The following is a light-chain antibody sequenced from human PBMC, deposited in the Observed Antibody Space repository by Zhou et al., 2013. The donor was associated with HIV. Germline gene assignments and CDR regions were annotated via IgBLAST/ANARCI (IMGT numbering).Light chain of an antibody. V-gene: IGKV3D-20*02. CDR3: QQRGHWPPWT. Sequence: EIVMTQSPATLSVSPGERATLSCRASQSVSSSYLAWYQQKPGQAPRLLIYVHPPGLLASQTGSVAVGLDETSLSPSARLEPEDFAVYYCQQRGHWPPWTFG. CDR2: VHP. CDR1: QSVSSSY. J-gene: IGKJ1*01.